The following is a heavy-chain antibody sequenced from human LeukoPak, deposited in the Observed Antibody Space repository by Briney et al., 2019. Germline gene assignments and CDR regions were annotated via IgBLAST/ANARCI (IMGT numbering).Heavy chain of an antibody. CDR3: AKEGAYCGHDCSGVFDY. CDR2: ISDRGGTT. Sequence: GGSLRLSCAASGFTFSNYAVTWVRQAPGKGLEWVSVISDRGGTTYYADSVKGRFTISRDNPKNTLYLQMNSLRAEDTAVYYCAKEGAYCGHDCSGVFDYWGQGTQVTVSS. D-gene: IGHD2-21*02. J-gene: IGHJ4*02. CDR1: GFTFSNYA. V-gene: IGHV3-23*01.